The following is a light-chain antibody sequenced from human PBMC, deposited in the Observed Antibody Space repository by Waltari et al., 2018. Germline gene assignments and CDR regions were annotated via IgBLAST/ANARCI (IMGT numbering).Light chain of an antibody. V-gene: IGKV3-11*01. J-gene: IGKJ1*01. CDR3: QQRSNWPPT. CDR2: DAS. Sequence: ELVLTQSPATLSLSPGERPTLSCRASQSVSSYLAWYQQKPGQAPRLLIYDASNRATGIPARFSGSGSGTDFTLTISSLEPEDFAVYYCQQRSNWPPTFGQGTKVEIK. CDR1: QSVSSY.